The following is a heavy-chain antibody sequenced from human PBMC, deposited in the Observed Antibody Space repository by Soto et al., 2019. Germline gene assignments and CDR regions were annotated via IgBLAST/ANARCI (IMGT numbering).Heavy chain of an antibody. Sequence: SETLSLTCTVSGGSISSYYWSWIRQPPGKGLEWIGYIYYSGSTNYNPSLKSRVTISVDTSKNQFSLKLSSVTAADTAVYYCARDRSYGMDVWGQWTTVTVSS. CDR1: GGSISSYY. J-gene: IGHJ6*02. CDR2: IYYSGST. V-gene: IGHV4-59*01. CDR3: ARDRSYGMDV.